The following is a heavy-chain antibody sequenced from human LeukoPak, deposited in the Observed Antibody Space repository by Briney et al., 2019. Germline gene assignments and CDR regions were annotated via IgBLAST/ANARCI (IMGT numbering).Heavy chain of an antibody. J-gene: IGHJ4*02. CDR1: GFTFSSYW. CDR2: IDRDGSRI. CDR3: VRGNDYGGPHY. Sequence: GGSPRLSCAVSGFTFSSYWMHWVRQAPGKGLVWVSRIDRDGSRINYADSVKGRFTISRDNGKNTLFLQMNSLRAEDAAVYYCVRGNDYGGPHYWGQGTLVTVSS. V-gene: IGHV3-74*01. D-gene: IGHD4-23*01.